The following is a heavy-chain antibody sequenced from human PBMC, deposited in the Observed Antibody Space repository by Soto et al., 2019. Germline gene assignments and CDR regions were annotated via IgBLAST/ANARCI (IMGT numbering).Heavy chain of an antibody. D-gene: IGHD2-15*01. CDR3: ARVMYCSGGSCYHLDY. J-gene: IGHJ4*02. CDR2: ISYDGSNK. CDR1: GFTFSSYA. Sequence: GGSLRLSCAASGFTFSSYAMHWVRQAPGKGLEWVAVISYDGSNKYYADSVKGRFTISRDNSKNTLYLQMNSLRAEDTAVYYCARVMYCSGGSCYHLDYWGQGTLVTVSS. V-gene: IGHV3-30-3*01.